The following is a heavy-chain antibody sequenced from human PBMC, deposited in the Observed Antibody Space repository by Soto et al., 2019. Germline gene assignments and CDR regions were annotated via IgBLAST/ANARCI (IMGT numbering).Heavy chain of an antibody. CDR2: IIPIFGTA. Sequence: ASVKVSCKASGGTFSSYAISWVRQAPGQGLEWMGGIIPIFGTANYAQKFQGRVTITADESTSTAYMELSSLRSEDTAVYYCARFYSNYGNYYYGMDVWGQGTTVTVSS. D-gene: IGHD4-4*01. J-gene: IGHJ6*02. V-gene: IGHV1-69*13. CDR1: GGTFSSYA. CDR3: ARFYSNYGNYYYGMDV.